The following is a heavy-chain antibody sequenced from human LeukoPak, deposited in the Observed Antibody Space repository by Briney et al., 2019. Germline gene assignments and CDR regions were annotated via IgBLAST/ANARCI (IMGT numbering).Heavy chain of an antibody. D-gene: IGHD5-12*01. V-gene: IGHV1-69*06. CDR3: ASRPRDIVATITDY. CDR2: IIPIFGTA. CDR1: GGTISRYA. J-gene: IGHJ4*02. Sequence: SVKVSCKASGGTISRYAISWVRQAPGQGLEWMGGIIPIFGTANYAQKFQGRVTITADKSTSTAYMELSSLRSEDTAVYYCASRPRDIVATITDYWGQGTLVTVSS.